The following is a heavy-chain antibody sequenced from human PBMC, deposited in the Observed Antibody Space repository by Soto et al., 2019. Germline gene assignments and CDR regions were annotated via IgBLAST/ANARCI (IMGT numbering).Heavy chain of an antibody. V-gene: IGHV1-2*04. CDR2: FDPNGGGS. D-gene: IGHD3-16*01. Sequence: ASVKVSCKTSGYSFTDYKLHWVRQAPGQGLEWMGWFDPNGGGSNSAQKFQGSVTMTWDTSITTAYLDLTRLTTNDTANYFCAIWVNWGALEGFYFWGRGT. CDR3: AIWVNWGALEGFYF. CDR1: GYSFTDYK. J-gene: IGHJ4*02.